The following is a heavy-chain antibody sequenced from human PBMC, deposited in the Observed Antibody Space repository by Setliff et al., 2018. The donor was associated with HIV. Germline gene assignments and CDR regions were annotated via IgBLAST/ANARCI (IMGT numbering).Heavy chain of an antibody. CDR2: SIPLFGTV. V-gene: IGHV1-69*05. CDR1: GYTFTTYG. J-gene: IGHJ4*02. Sequence: SVKVSCKASGYTFTTYGISWVRQAPGQGLEWMGGSIPLFGTVKYAQKFQGRVTITTDELMTTAYVELSSLRSEDTAVYYCASGSGYCRNGVCYIGVHKNPDKYYSDYWGQGTLVTVSS. D-gene: IGHD2-8*01. CDR3: ASGSGYCRNGVCYIGVHKNPDKYYSDY.